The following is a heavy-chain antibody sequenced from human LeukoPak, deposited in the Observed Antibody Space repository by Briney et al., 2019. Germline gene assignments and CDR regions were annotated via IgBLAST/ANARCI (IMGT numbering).Heavy chain of an antibody. D-gene: IGHD4-17*01. Sequence: GGSLRLSCAASGFTFDDYAMHWVRQAPGKGLEWVSGISWSSGSIGYADSVKGRFTISRDNSKNTLYLQMNSLRAEDTAVYYCAKDKGLDYGDYGTLDYWGQGTLVTASS. J-gene: IGHJ4*02. CDR2: ISWSSGSI. CDR3: AKDKGLDYGDYGTLDY. CDR1: GFTFDDYA. V-gene: IGHV3-9*01.